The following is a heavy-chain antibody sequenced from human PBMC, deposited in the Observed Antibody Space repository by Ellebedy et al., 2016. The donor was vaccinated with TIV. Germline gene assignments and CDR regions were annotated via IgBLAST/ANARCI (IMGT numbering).Heavy chain of an antibody. V-gene: IGHV3-23*01. CDR1: GFTFSSYA. D-gene: IGHD3-3*01. CDR3: AKDHDFWSGYYCHMDV. CDR2: ITTSGGNT. J-gene: IGHJ6*03. Sequence: GESLKISXAASGFTFSSYAMSWVRQAPGKGLEWVSSITTSGGNTYYADSVKGRLTISRDNSENTLYLQMNSLRAEDTAVYYCAKDHDFWSGYYCHMDVWGKGTTVTVSS.